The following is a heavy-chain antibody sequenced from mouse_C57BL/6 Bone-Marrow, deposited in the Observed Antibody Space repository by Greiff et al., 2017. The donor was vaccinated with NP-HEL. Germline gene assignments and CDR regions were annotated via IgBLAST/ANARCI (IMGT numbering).Heavy chain of an antibody. V-gene: IGHV1-55*01. Sequence: QVQLQQPGAELVKPGASVKMSCKASGYTFTSYWITWVKQRPGQGLEWIGDIYPGSGSTNYNEKSKSKATLTVDTSSSTAYMQLSSLTSKDSAVYYCARGGIYYDYSMDYWGQGTSVTVSS. CDR1: GYTFTSYW. J-gene: IGHJ4*01. CDR3: ARGGIYYDYSMDY. CDR2: IYPGSGST. D-gene: IGHD2-4*01.